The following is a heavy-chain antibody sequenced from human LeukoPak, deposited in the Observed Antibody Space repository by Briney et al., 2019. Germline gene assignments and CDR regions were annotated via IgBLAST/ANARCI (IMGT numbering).Heavy chain of an antibody. CDR3: ATFGGEGGSLHY. CDR1: GDFISGSY. Sequence: SETLSLTCTVSGDFISGSYWSWIRQPAGKGLEWIGRIYTAGTANYNPSLTSRVTMSVDTSKKQLSLKLNSVTAADTAVYYCATFGGEGGSLHYWGQGILVAVSS. J-gene: IGHJ4*02. D-gene: IGHD4-23*01. V-gene: IGHV4-4*07. CDR2: IYTAGTA.